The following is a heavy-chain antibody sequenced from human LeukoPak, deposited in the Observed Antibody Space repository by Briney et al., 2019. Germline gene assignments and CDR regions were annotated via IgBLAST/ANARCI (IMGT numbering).Heavy chain of an antibody. CDR3: ARGRDQQLVDVGFDY. CDR2: ISSSSSYI. Sequence: PGGSLRLSCAASGFTFSSYSMNWVRQAPGKGLEWVSSISSSSSYIYYADSVKGRFTISRDNAKNSLYLQMNSLRAEDTAVYYCARGRDQQLVDVGFDYWGQGTLVTVSS. CDR1: GFTFSSYS. J-gene: IGHJ4*02. D-gene: IGHD6-13*01. V-gene: IGHV3-21*01.